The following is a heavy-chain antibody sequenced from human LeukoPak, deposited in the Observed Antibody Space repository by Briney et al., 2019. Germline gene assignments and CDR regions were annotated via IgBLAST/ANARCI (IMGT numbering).Heavy chain of an antibody. CDR2: INTNTGNP. D-gene: IGHD5-18*01. J-gene: IGHJ6*02. CDR1: GYTFTSYA. CDR3: ARAVDTAMFFGDYYYYGMDV. Sequence: ASVKVSCKASGYTFTSYAMNWVRQAPGQGLEWMGWINTNTGNPTYAQGFTGRFVFSLDTSVSTAYLQISSLKAEDTAVYYCARAVDTAMFFGDYYYYGMDVWGQGTTVTVSS. V-gene: IGHV7-4-1*02.